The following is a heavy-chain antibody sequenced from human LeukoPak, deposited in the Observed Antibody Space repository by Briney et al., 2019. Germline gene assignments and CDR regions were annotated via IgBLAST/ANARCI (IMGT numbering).Heavy chain of an antibody. CDR2: ISYDGNNK. J-gene: IGHJ4*02. CDR1: GFTFSNYA. V-gene: IGHV3-30-3*01. CDR3: ERGDLWSGYYMYYFDY. D-gene: IGHD3-3*01. Sequence: GGSLRLSCVASGFTFSNYAMHWVRQAPVKGLEWLAVISYDGNNKFYADSVKGRFTISRDNSKNTLYLQMNSLRDEDTAVYYCERGDLWSGYYMYYFDYWGQGTLVTVSS.